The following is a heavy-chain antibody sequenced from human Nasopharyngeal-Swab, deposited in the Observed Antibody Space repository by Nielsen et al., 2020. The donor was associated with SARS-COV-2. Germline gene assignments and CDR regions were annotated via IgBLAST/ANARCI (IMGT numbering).Heavy chain of an antibody. V-gene: IGHV3-73*01. Sequence: GGSLRLSCAASGFAFSGSAIHWVRQASGKGLEWVGRIGDKAHNYATTYAASVKGRFTISRDDSKNTAFLQMGSLNTEDTALYYCTTDYYFDYWGQGTLVTVSS. CDR1: GFAFSGSA. CDR3: TTDYYFDY. J-gene: IGHJ4*02. D-gene: IGHD4/OR15-4a*01. CDR2: IGDKAHNYAT.